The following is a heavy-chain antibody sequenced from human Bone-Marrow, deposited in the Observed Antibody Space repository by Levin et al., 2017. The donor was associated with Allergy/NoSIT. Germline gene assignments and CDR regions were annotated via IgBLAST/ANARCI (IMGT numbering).Heavy chain of an antibody. CDR3: ARAEPPDY. CDR2: IYSGGAT. Sequence: GESLKISCAASGFTVSSNYMSWVRQAPGKGLEWVSVIYSGGATYYADSVKGRFTISRDNSKNTLYLQMNSLRAEGTAMYYCARAEPPDYWGQGTLVTVSS. V-gene: IGHV3-53*01. J-gene: IGHJ4*02. CDR1: GFTVSSNY. D-gene: IGHD1-14*01.